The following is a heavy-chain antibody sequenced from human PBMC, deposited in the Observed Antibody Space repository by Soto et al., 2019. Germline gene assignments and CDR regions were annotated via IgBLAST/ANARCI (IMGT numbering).Heavy chain of an antibody. V-gene: IGHV3-11*06. CDR2: ISANNVYT. J-gene: IGHJ4*02. CDR3: ARDLEVGSYLYYFDF. D-gene: IGHD1-26*01. CDR1: GFTFTNYY. Sequence: GGSLRLSCAASGFTFTNYYISWIRQAPGKGLEWVSYISANNVYTNYADSVKGRFTISRDNSKNSVYLQMNGLRAEDTAVYYCARDLEVGSYLYYFDFWGQGALVTVSS.